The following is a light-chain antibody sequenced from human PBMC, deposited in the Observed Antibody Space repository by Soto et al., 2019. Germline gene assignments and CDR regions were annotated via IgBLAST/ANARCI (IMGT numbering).Light chain of an antibody. CDR1: QSVSSY. CDR3: QQRSDWPPLT. Sequence: EIVLTQSPATLSLSPGERATLSCRASQSVSSYLAWYQQKPGQAPRLLIYDASNRATGIPARFSGSGSGTDFTLPISSLEPEDFAVYYCQQRSDWPPLTFGGRTKVEIK. J-gene: IGKJ4*01. V-gene: IGKV3-11*01. CDR2: DAS.